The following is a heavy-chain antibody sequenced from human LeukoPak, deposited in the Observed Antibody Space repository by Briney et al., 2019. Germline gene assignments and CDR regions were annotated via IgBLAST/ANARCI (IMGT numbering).Heavy chain of an antibody. V-gene: IGHV1-2*02. CDR2: INPNSGGT. J-gene: IGHJ4*02. CDR1: GYTFTGYY. CDR3: ARPHYDFWSGYTAQFDY. D-gene: IGHD3-3*01. Sequence: GASVKVSCKASGYTFTGYYMHWVRQAPGQGLEWMGWINPNSGGTNYAQKFQGRFTMTRDTSISTAYMELSRLRSDDTAVYYCARPHYDFWSGYTAQFDYWGQGTLVTVSS.